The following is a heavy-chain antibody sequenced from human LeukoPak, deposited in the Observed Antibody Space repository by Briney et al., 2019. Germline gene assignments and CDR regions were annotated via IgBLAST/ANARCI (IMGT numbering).Heavy chain of an antibody. J-gene: IGHJ4*02. CDR1: GYTFTSYD. CDR3: ARVPYYDFWSGKSLLYFDY. V-gene: IGHV1-8*01. CDR2: MNPNSGNT. Sequence: ASVKVSCTASGYTFTSYDINWVRQATGQGLEWMGWMNPNSGNTGYAQKFQGRVTMTRNTSISTAYMELSSLRSEDTAVYYCARVPYYDFWSGKSLLYFDYWGQGTLVTVSS. D-gene: IGHD3-3*01.